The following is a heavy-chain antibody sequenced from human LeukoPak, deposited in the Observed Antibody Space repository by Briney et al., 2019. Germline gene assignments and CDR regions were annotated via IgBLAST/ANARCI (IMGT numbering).Heavy chain of an antibody. CDR3: AAEAAYYYDSRDAFDV. V-gene: IGHV1-58*01. D-gene: IGHD3-22*01. CDR1: GFTFTSSA. Sequence: SVKASCKASGFTFTSSAVQWVRQARGQRLEWIGWIVVGSGNTNYAQKFQERVTITRDMSTSLVYMELSSLRSEDTAVYYCAAEAAYYYDSRDAFDVWGQGTMVTVSS. J-gene: IGHJ3*01. CDR2: IVVGSGNT.